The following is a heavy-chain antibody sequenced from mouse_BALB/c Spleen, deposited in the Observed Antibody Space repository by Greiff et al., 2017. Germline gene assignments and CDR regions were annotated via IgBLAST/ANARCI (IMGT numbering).Heavy chain of an antibody. Sequence: VQLKQSGAELVKPGASVKLSCTASGFNIKDTYMHWVKQRPEQGLEWIGRIDPANGNTKYDPKFQGKATITADTSSNTAYLQLSSLTSEDTAVYYCNALLREFAYWGQGTLVTVSA. CDR2: IDPANGNT. CDR3: NALLREFAY. CDR1: GFNIKDTY. D-gene: IGHD1-1*01. J-gene: IGHJ3*01. V-gene: IGHV14-3*02.